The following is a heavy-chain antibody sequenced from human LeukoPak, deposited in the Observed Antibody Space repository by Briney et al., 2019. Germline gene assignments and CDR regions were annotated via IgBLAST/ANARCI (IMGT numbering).Heavy chain of an antibody. CDR1: GGTFSSCA. J-gene: IGHJ5*02. Sequence: SVKVSFKASGGTFSSCAISWVRQAPGQGLEWRGGSIPSFGTANYAQKFQGRVTITTDESTSTAYMELSSLRSEDTAVYYCATSMVRGVNNWFDPWGQGTLVTVSS. CDR3: ATSMVRGVNNWFDP. V-gene: IGHV1-69*05. CDR2: SIPSFGTA. D-gene: IGHD3-10*01.